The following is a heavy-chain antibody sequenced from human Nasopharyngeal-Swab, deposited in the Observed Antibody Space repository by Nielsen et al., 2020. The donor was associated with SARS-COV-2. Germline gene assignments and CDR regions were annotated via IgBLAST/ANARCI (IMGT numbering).Heavy chain of an antibody. CDR2: INPSGGST. Sequence: ASVKVSCKASGYTFTSYYMHWVRQAPGQGLEWMGIINPSGGSTSYAQKFQGRVTMTRDTSTSTVYMELSSLRSEDTAVYYCARGYYYDSSGPHRFDPWGQGTLVTVSS. J-gene: IGHJ5*02. CDR1: GYTFTSYY. V-gene: IGHV1-46*01. CDR3: ARGYYYDSSGPHRFDP. D-gene: IGHD3-22*01.